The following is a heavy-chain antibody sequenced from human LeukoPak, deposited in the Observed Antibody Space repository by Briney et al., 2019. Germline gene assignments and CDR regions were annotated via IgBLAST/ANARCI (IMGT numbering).Heavy chain of an antibody. CDR2: ISSRSSYI. Sequence: KSGGSLRLSCAASGFTFSSYSMNWVRQAPGKGLEWVSSISSRSSYIYYADSVKGRFTISRDNAKNSLYLQMNSLRAEDTAVYYCAVLWFGESFDYWGQGTLVTVSS. V-gene: IGHV3-21*01. CDR3: AVLWFGESFDY. J-gene: IGHJ4*02. CDR1: GFTFSSYS. D-gene: IGHD3-10*01.